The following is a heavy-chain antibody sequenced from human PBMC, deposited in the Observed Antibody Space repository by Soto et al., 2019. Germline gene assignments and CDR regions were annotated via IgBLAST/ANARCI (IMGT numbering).Heavy chain of an antibody. Sequence: GASVKVSCKTSGGTFSSYAISWVRQAPGQGLEWMGGIVPIVDTSTYAQKFQGRVTITADESTSTAYMELSSLRSEDTAVYYCATMKGGSQYYYYGLDVWGQGTTVTVSS. D-gene: IGHD3-10*01. CDR1: GGTFSSYA. V-gene: IGHV1-69*13. CDR3: ATMKGGSQYYYYGLDV. J-gene: IGHJ6*02. CDR2: IVPIVDTS.